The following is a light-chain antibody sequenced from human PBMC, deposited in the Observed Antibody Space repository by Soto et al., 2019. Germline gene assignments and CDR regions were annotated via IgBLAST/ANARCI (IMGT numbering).Light chain of an antibody. J-gene: IGKJ4*01. CDR2: DHF. V-gene: IGKV3D-15*01. Sequence: EIVMTQSPATLSVSPGERATLSCRASQSVGSDLAWYQQKPGQAPRLVIYDHFTRATDVPTRISGSRSGTEFTLTISSLQSEDFAVYYCQHYNSWPLTFGGGTKVDIK. CDR3: QHYNSWPLT. CDR1: QSVGSD.